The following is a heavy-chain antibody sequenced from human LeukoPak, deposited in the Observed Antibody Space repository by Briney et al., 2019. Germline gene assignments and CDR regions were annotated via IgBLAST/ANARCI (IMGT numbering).Heavy chain of an antibody. CDR3: ARSAMGSPDY. Sequence: PGGSLRLSCAASGFTFSSYEMNWVRQAPGKGLEWVSYISSSGSTIYYADSVKGRFTISRDNAKNSLYLQMNSLRAEDTAVYYCARSAMGSPDYWGQGTLVTVSS. J-gene: IGHJ4*02. CDR2: ISSSGSTI. V-gene: IGHV3-48*03. D-gene: IGHD5-18*01. CDR1: GFTFSSYE.